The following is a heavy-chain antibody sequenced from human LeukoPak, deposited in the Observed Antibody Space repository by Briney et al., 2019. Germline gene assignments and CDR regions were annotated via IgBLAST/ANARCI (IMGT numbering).Heavy chain of an antibody. CDR1: GFTFSTYA. CDR3: AKQRAGYTNPYYFDY. CDR2: ISGSGANT. Sequence: PGGSLRLSCTASGFTFSTYAMSWVRQAPGKGLEWVSTISGSGANTYSADSVRGRFTISRDNSKNTLYLHMNSLRAEDTALYYCAKQRAGYTNPYYFDYWGQGTLVTVSS. J-gene: IGHJ4*02. V-gene: IGHV3-23*01. D-gene: IGHD3-16*02.